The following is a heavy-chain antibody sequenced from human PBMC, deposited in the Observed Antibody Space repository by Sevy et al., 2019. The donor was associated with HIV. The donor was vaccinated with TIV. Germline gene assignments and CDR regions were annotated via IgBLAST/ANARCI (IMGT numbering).Heavy chain of an antibody. Sequence: ASVKVSCKASGYSFSDSGYYVHWVRQAPGQGLEWMGWINPKSGATKYAQKFQGRVTMTRDTSVSTANMELTRLTSDDTAVYYYARESYDFWTGPVDYDYGMDVWGQGTTVTVSS. CDR3: ARESYDFWTGPVDYDYGMDV. J-gene: IGHJ6*02. CDR2: INPKSGAT. V-gene: IGHV1-2*02. CDR1: GYSFSDSGYY. D-gene: IGHD3-3*01.